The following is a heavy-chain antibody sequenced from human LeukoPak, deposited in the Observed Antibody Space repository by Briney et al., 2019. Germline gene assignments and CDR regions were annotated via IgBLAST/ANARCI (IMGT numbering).Heavy chain of an antibody. CDR1: GYTFTGYY. Sequence: GASVKVSCKASGYTFTGYYMHWVRQAPGQGLEWMGWINPNSGGTNYAQKFQGRVTMTRDTSTSTAYMELSRLRSDDTAVYYCARGRDGYNYSWFDPWGQGTLVTVSS. CDR3: ARGRDGYNYSWFDP. CDR2: INPNSGGT. J-gene: IGHJ5*02. D-gene: IGHD5-24*01. V-gene: IGHV1-2*02.